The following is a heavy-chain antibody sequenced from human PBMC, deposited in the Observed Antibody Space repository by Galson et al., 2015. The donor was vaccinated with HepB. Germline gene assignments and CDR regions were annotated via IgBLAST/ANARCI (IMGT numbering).Heavy chain of an antibody. J-gene: IGHJ3*02. CDR2: MYYNGNT. Sequence: SEPLSLTCSVSGGSISSYYWSWIRQPPGKGLEWIAYMYYNGNTNYNPSLRSRVTVSIDTSKNQFSLKLRFVTAADTAMYYCARDGGTRPPYDALDIWGQGTMVTVSS. CDR3: ARDGGTRPPYDALDI. CDR1: GGSISSYY. D-gene: IGHD1/OR15-1a*01. V-gene: IGHV4-59*01.